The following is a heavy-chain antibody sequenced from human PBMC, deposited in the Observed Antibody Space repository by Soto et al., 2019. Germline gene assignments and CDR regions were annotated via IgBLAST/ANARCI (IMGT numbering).Heavy chain of an antibody. CDR3: ARVRVYDYVWGSYRYRFDY. CDR2: IYYSGST. J-gene: IGHJ4*02. D-gene: IGHD3-16*02. V-gene: IGHV4-31*03. Sequence: LSLTCTVSGGSISSGGYYWSWIRQHPGKGLEWIGYIYYSGSTYYNPSLKSRVTISVDTSKNQFSLKLSSVTAADTAVYYCARVRVYDYVWGSYRYRFDYWGQGTLVTVSS. CDR1: GGSISSGGYY.